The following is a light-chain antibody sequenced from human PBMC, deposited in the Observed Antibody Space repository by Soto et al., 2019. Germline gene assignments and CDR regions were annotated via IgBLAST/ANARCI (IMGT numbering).Light chain of an antibody. CDR2: AAS. V-gene: IGKV3-15*01. Sequence: EIVMTQSPATLSVSPGERATLSCRASQSIRGNLAWYQQKPGQAPRLLIYAASTRATGIPARFSGSGSQTEFTLTISSLQSEDFAVYYCQQYNNWPPMYTFGQGTKLEIK. J-gene: IGKJ2*01. CDR3: QQYNNWPPMYT. CDR1: QSIRGN.